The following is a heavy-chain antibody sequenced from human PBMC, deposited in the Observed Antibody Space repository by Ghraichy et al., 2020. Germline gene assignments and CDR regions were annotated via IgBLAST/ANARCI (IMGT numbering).Heavy chain of an antibody. D-gene: IGHD3-22*01. V-gene: IGHV4-39*01. J-gene: IGHJ3*02. CDR1: GGSISSSSYY. Sequence: SQTLSLTCTVSGGSISSSSYYWGWIRQPPGKGLEWIGSIYYSGSTYYNPSLKSRVSISVDTSKNQFSLKLSSVTAADTAVYYCASWSYYDSSGQGVDAFDIWGQGTMVTVSS. CDR3: ASWSYYDSSGQGVDAFDI. CDR2: IYYSGST.